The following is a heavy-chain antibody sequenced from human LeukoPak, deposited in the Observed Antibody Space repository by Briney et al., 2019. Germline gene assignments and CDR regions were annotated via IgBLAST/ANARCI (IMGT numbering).Heavy chain of an antibody. Sequence: GGSLRLSCAASGFIFEFYAMSWVRQAPGKGLEWVAGITSSGNTAYYADPVKGRFTISRDNSNNILFLQMNSLRAEDTAVYYCARAPGLYDYVWASYRYTGNGYYFDYWGQGILVTVSS. V-gene: IGHV3-23*01. CDR3: ARAPGLYDYVWASYRYTGNGYYFDY. CDR1: GFIFEFYA. D-gene: IGHD3-16*02. CDR2: ITSSGNTA. J-gene: IGHJ4*02.